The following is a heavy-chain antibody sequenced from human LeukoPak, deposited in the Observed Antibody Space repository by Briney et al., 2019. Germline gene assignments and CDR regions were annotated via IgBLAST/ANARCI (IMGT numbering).Heavy chain of an antibody. J-gene: IGHJ3*02. D-gene: IGHD3-9*01. Sequence: SVKVSCKASGYTFTSYYMHWVRQAPGQGLEWMGGIIPIFGTANYAQKFQGRVTITADKSTSTAYMELSSLRSEDTAVYYCASVLRYFDWLLLTGAFDIWGQGTMVTVSS. CDR3: ASVLRYFDWLLLTGAFDI. CDR2: IIPIFGTA. CDR1: GYTFTSYY. V-gene: IGHV1-69*06.